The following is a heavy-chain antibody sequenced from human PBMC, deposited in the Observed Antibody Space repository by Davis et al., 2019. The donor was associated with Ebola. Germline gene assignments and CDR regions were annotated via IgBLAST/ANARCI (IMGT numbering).Heavy chain of an antibody. CDR2: ISHAGLT. Sequence: MPSETLSLTCAVYGGSFSDYFWSWIRQSPGKGLEWIGYISHAGLTDYNPSLTSRVTISVDTSKNQFSLKMNPVTAADTAVYYCARPWYSGTYYDAYDIWGQGTMVAVSS. D-gene: IGHD1-26*01. J-gene: IGHJ3*02. CDR3: ARPWYSGTYYDAYDI. V-gene: IGHV4-34*01. CDR1: GGSFSDYF.